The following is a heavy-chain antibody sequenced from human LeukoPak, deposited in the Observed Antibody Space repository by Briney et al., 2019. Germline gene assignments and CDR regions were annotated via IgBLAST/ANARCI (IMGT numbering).Heavy chain of an antibody. CDR2: ISDDDTYI. CDR3: ARDGHAGATGTKLDY. J-gene: IGHJ4*02. CDR1: GFTFSNYW. Sequence: QPGGSLRLSCAASGFTFSNYWMHWVRQAPGKGLVWVSRISDDDTYINYADSVKGRFTISRDNAKNTLYLQMNSLRAEDTAVYFCARDGHAGATGTKLDYWGQGVLVTVSP. D-gene: IGHD1-7*01. V-gene: IGHV3-74*01.